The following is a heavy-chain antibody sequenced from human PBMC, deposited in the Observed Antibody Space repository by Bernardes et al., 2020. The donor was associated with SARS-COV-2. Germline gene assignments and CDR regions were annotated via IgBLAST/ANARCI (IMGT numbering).Heavy chain of an antibody. J-gene: IGHJ4*02. V-gene: IGHV4-39*01. CDR3: ARLTARRITIFGVAQDGYYFDY. Sequence: SETLSLTCTVSGGSISSSSYYWGWIRQPPGKGLEWIGSIYYSGSTYYNPSLKSRVTISVDTSKNQFSLKLSSVTAADTAVYYCARLTARRITIFGVAQDGYYFDYWGQGTLVTVSS. CDR2: IYYSGST. CDR1: GGSISSSSYY. D-gene: IGHD3-3*01.